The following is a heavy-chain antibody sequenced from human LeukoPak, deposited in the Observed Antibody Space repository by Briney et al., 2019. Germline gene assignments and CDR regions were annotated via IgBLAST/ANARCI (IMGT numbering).Heavy chain of an antibody. Sequence: PSETLSLTCTVSGGSISSYYWSWIRQPAGKGLEWIGRIYSSGTTTYNPSLKSRVTMSVDTAKNQVSLRLSSVTAADTAVYYCARAAVGGYSGYDLGYWGQGTLVTVSS. D-gene: IGHD5-12*01. J-gene: IGHJ4*02. CDR3: ARAAVGGYSGYDLGY. CDR2: IYSSGTT. CDR1: GGSISSYY. V-gene: IGHV4-4*07.